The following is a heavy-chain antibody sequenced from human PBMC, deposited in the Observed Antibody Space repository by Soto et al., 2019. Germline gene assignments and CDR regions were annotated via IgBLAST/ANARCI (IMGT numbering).Heavy chain of an antibody. CDR3: ARMASFGSLNWFDP. V-gene: IGHV1-8*01. Sequence: GASVKVSCKASGYTFTNNDVTWVRQATGQGLEWMGWMNPGSGDTGYAQKFQGRVTMTRNISIATAYMELSSLRSEDTAIYYCARMASFGSLNWFDPWGQGXLVTVSS. CDR1: GYTFTNND. CDR2: MNPGSGDT. D-gene: IGHD5-18*01. J-gene: IGHJ5*02.